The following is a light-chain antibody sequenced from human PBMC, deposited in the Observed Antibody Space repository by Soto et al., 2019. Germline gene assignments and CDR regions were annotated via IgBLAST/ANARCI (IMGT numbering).Light chain of an antibody. J-gene: IGLJ1*01. CDR2: EVT. V-gene: IGLV2-8*01. CDR1: GSDVGGYAY. Sequence: QSALTQPPSASGSPGQSVTISCPGTGSDVGGYAYVSWYKQHPGKAPRPLIHEVTKRPSGVPDRFSGSKSGNTASLTVSGLQAEDEADYYCSSYAGRTLYVFGTGTKVTVL. CDR3: SSYAGRTLYV.